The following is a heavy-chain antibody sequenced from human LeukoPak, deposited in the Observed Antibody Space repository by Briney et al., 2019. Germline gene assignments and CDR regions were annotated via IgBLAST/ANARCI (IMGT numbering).Heavy chain of an antibody. CDR2: IYSGGST. J-gene: IGHJ4*02. D-gene: IGHD6-19*01. V-gene: IGHV3-66*01. CDR3: AGTGYSSGWFTEYYFDY. Sequence: GGSLRLSCAASGFTVSSNYMSWVRQAPGKGLEWVSVIYSGGSTYYADSVKGRFTISRDNSKNTLYLQMNSLRAEDTAVYYCAGTGYSSGWFTEYYFDYWGQGTLVTVSS. CDR1: GFTVSSNY.